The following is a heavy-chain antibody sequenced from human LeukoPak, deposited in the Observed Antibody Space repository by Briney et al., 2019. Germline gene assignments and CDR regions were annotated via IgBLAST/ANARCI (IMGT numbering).Heavy chain of an antibody. CDR2: VHPDSGNT. D-gene: IGHD1-14*01. Sequence: ASVKVSCKTSGYPFSTWEINWVRQAAGQGLEWLGWVHPDSGNTDYAQKFRGRVTMSRDTSTSTAYMELSGLRLDDPAVYFCARGPRNDPWGQGTLVTVSS. V-gene: IGHV1-8*01. CDR1: GYPFSTWE. CDR3: ARGPRNDP. J-gene: IGHJ5*02.